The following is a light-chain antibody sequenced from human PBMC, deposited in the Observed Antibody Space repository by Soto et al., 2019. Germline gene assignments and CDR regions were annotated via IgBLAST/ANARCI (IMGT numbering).Light chain of an antibody. J-gene: IGLJ2*01. CDR3: SSYAGSNNVL. Sequence: QSALTQPPSASGSPGQSVTISCTGTSSDVGGYNYVSWYQQHPGKAPKLMIYEVNKRPSGVPDRFSGSKSGNTASLTVSGLQAEDEADYCCSSYAGSNNVLFGGGTKVTVL. V-gene: IGLV2-8*01. CDR1: SSDVGGYNY. CDR2: EVN.